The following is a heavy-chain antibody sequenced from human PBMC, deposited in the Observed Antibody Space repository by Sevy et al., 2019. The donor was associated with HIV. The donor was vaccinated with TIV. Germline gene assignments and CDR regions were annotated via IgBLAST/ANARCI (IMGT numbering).Heavy chain of an antibody. D-gene: IGHD3-22*01. V-gene: IGHV3-33*01. CDR1: GFTFSSYG. CDR3: ARDLGYYYDSSPQTGFDY. Sequence: GGSLRLSCAASGFTFSSYGMHWVRQAPGKGLEWVAVIWYDGSNKYYADSVKGRFTISRDNSKNTLYLQMNSLRAEDTAVYYCARDLGYYYDSSPQTGFDYWGQGTLVTVSS. J-gene: IGHJ4*02. CDR2: IWYDGSNK.